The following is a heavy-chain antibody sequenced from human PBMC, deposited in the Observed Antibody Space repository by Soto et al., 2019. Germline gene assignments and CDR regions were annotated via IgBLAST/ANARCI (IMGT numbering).Heavy chain of an antibody. D-gene: IGHD5-12*01. CDR1: GGSISSGDYY. CDR3: AREMATISPDYFDY. V-gene: IGHV4-30-4*01. CDR2: IYYSGST. Sequence: PSETLSLACTVSGGSISSGDYYWSWIRQPPGKGLEWIGYIYYSGSTYYNPSLKSRVTISVDTSKNQFSLKLSSVTAADTAVYYCAREMATISPDYFDYWGQGTLVTVSS. J-gene: IGHJ4*02.